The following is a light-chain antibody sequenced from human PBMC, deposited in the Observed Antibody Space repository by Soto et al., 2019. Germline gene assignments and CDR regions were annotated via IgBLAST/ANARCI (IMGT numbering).Light chain of an antibody. CDR2: EGS. J-gene: IGLJ3*02. CDR3: CSYAGRSTLV. V-gene: IGLV2-23*01. CDR1: SSDVGSYNL. Sequence: QSALTQPASVSGSPGQSITISCTGSSSDVGSYNLVSWHQQYPGKAPKLMIYEGSKRPSGVSNRFSGSKSGNTASLTISGLQAEYEADYYCCSYAGRSTLVFGGGTKLTVL.